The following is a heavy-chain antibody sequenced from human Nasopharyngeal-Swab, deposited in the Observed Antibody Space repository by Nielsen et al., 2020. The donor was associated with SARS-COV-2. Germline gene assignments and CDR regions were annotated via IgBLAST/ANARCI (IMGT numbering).Heavy chain of an antibody. J-gene: IGHJ6*03. Sequence: LKISCTASGFTFDDYAMHWVRQAPGKGPEWVSGISWNSGSIGYADSVKGRFTISRDNAKNSLYLQMNSLRAEDTALYYCSKSRGYYYYMDVWGKGTTVTVSS. V-gene: IGHV3-9*01. CDR1: GFTFDDYA. CDR3: SKSRGYYYYMDV. D-gene: IGHD3-10*01. CDR2: ISWNSGSI.